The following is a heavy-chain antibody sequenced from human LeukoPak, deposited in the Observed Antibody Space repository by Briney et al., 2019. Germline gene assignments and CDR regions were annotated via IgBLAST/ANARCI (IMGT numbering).Heavy chain of an antibody. V-gene: IGHV4-34*01. CDR3: AREVGSQYYGSGSYSAAHFDH. J-gene: IGHJ4*02. Sequence: PSETLSLTCAVYGGSFSTYYWSWIRQPPGKGLEWIGEINHRGSTNYNPSLKSRVTISLDTSKNQFSLKLNSLTAADTAVYYCAREVGSQYYGSGSYSAAHFDHWGQGTLVTVSS. CDR2: INHRGST. CDR1: GGSFSTYY. D-gene: IGHD3-10*01.